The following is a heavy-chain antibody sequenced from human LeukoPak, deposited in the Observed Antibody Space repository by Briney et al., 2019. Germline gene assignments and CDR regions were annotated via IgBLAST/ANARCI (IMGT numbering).Heavy chain of an antibody. Sequence: PGGSLRLSCAVSGFIFSSNYMTWVRQAPGKGLEWVSVIYSGGRTYYADSVKGRFTTSRDNSKNTLYLQMNSMRAEDTAVYYCARAPDGYEAFDIWGQGTMVTVSS. CDR2: IYSGGRT. J-gene: IGHJ3*02. V-gene: IGHV3-66*01. CDR3: ARAPDGYEAFDI. CDR1: GFIFSSNY. D-gene: IGHD3-22*01.